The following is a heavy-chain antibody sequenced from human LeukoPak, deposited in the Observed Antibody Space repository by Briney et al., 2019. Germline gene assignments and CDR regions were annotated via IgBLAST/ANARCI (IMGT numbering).Heavy chain of an antibody. Sequence: SETLSLTCTVSGGSISSYQWSWIRQPPGKGLEWIGYIYYSGITNYNPSLKSRVTMSVDTSKNQFSLKLSSVTAADTAIYYCARDSRGHSGYDLDYWGQGTLVTVSS. J-gene: IGHJ4*02. CDR2: IYYSGIT. CDR3: ARDSRGHSGYDLDY. V-gene: IGHV4-59*01. CDR1: GGSISSYQ. D-gene: IGHD5-12*01.